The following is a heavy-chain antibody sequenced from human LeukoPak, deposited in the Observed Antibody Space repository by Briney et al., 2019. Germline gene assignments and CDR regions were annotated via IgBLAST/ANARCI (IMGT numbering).Heavy chain of an antibody. V-gene: IGHV3-30*02. J-gene: IGHJ4*02. CDR2: IRSDGSNK. CDR1: GFTFSGYD. D-gene: IGHD1-26*01. CDR3: ANLPEEELLHLDY. Sequence: GGSLRLSCAAAGFTFSGYDMHWVRQAPGKGLEWVSFIRSDGSNKYYADSVKGRFTTSRDNSKNTLYLQMNSLRAEDTAVYYCANLPEEELLHLDYWGQGTLVTVSS.